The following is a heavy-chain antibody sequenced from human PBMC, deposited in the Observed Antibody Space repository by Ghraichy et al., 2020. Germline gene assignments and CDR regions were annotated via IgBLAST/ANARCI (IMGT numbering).Heavy chain of an antibody. CDR2: MYDSGSS. CDR3: AVCIHLEADWVY. V-gene: IGHV4-39*01. D-gene: IGHD3/OR15-3a*01. Sequence: SETLSLTCSVSGASLSSRNYSWGWIRQPPGKGLEGIGSMYDSGSSYYNPSLKSRVTLSVDTSNYQFSLDVSSVTAADTAIYYCAVCIHLEADWVYWGQGTLLTVSS. CDR1: GASLSSRNYS. J-gene: IGHJ4*02.